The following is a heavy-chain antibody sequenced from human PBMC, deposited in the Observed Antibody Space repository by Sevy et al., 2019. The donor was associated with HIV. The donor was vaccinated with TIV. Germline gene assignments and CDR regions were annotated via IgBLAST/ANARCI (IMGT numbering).Heavy chain of an antibody. J-gene: IGHJ4*02. Sequence: ASVKVSCKASGYTFTSYAMNWVRQAPGQGLEWMGWINTNTGNPTYAQGFTGRFVFSLDTSVSTASLQISSLKAEDTAVYYCARDISLGGYDYSGVPGGYYFDYWGQGTLVTVSS. CDR2: INTNTGNP. V-gene: IGHV7-4-1*02. CDR3: ARDISLGGYDYSGVPGGYYFDY. D-gene: IGHD5-12*01. CDR1: GYTFTSYA.